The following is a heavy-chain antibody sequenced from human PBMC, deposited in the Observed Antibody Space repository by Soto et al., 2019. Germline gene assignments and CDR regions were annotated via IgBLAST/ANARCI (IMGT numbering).Heavy chain of an antibody. CDR2: IYHSGST. V-gene: IGHV4-30-2*01. CDR3: ARGLISGSHYSGGWYYFDY. J-gene: IGHJ4*02. Sequence: SETLSLTCAVSGGSISSGGYSWSWIRQPPGKGLEWIGYIYHSGSTYYNPSLKSRVTISVDRSKNQFSLKLSSVTAADTAVYYCARGLISGSHYSGGWYYFDYWGQGTLVTVSS. CDR1: GGSISSGGYS. D-gene: IGHD1-26*01.